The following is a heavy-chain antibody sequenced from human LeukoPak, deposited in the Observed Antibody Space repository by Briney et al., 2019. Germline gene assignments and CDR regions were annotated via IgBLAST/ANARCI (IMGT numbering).Heavy chain of an antibody. D-gene: IGHD2-2*02. V-gene: IGHV3-53*01. CDR2: IYSGGST. CDR1: GFTFSSYG. Sequence: PGRSLRLSCAASGFTFSSYGMHWVRQAPGKGLEWVSVIYSGGSTYYADSVKGRFTISRDNSKNTLYLQMNSLRAEDTAVYYCAREGGYCSSTSCYSFDYWGQGTLVTVSS. J-gene: IGHJ4*02. CDR3: AREGGYCSSTSCYSFDY.